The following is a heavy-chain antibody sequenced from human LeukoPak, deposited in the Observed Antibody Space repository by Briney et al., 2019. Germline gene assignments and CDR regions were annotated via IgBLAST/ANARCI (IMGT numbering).Heavy chain of an antibody. CDR3: ARGVPYGLLGY. J-gene: IGHJ4*02. CDR1: GFTVSSNY. D-gene: IGHD3-3*01. V-gene: IGHV3-53*01. Sequence: GGSLRLSCAASGFTVSSNYMSWVRQAPGKGLEWVSVIYSGGSTYYADSVKSRFTITSNNSKNTLYLQMNSLRAEDTAVYYCARGVPYGLLGYWGQGTLVTVSS. CDR2: IYSGGST.